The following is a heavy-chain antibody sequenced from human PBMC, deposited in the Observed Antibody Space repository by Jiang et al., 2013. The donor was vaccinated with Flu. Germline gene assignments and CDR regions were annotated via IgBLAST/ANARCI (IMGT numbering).Heavy chain of an antibody. J-gene: IGHJ4*02. Sequence: GSGLVKPSETLSLTCTVSGGSISSYYWSWIRQPAGKGLEWIGRIYTSGSANYNPSLKSRVTMSVDTSKNQFSLKLSSVTAADTAVYYCARDLGVGARTGDFDYWGQGTLVTVSS. CDR3: ARDLGVGARTGDFDY. CDR1: GGSISSYY. V-gene: IGHV4-4*07. D-gene: IGHD1-26*01. CDR2: IYTSGSA.